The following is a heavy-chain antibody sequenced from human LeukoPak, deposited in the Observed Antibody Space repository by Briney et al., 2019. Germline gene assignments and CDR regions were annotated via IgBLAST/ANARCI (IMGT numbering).Heavy chain of an antibody. CDR1: GGTLSTYE. CDR2: MSRTADRI. CDR3: ATRLPFTGYKN. J-gene: IGHJ4*01. V-gene: IGHV3-48*03. Sequence: HPGGSLRLSCTIFGGTLSTYEFNWVRQAPGKRPEWISYMSRTADRIDHADSVKGRFTMSRDNAKNSVYLQMNSLRVDDTAIYYCATRLPFTGYKNWGQGTLVTASS. D-gene: IGHD5-24*01.